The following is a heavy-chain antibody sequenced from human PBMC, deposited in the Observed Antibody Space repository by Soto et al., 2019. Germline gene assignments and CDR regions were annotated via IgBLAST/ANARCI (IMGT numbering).Heavy chain of an antibody. CDR3: ARDIAYDILTGYPSNGFAP. V-gene: IGHV1-3*01. CDR2: INAGNGNT. Sequence: ASAKVSSKASGFSFTSYAMHWVRQAPGQRLEWMGWINAGNGNTKYSQKFQGRVTITRDTSASTAYMELSSLRSEDTAVYYCARDIAYDILTGYPSNGFAPWGQGTLVTVSS. D-gene: IGHD3-9*01. J-gene: IGHJ5*02. CDR1: GFSFTSYA.